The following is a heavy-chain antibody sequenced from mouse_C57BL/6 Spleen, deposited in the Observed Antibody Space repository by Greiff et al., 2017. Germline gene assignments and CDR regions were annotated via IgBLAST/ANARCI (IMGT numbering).Heavy chain of an antibody. CDR3: ARSVTGRYFDY. V-gene: IGHV1-26*01. CDR1: GYTFTDYY. Sequence: EVQLQQSGPELVKPGASVKISCKASGYTFTDYYMNWVKQSHGKSLEWIGDINPNNGGTSYNQKFKGKATLTVDKSSSTAYMELRSLTSEDSAVXYCARSVTGRYFDYWGQGTTLTVSS. J-gene: IGHJ2*01. D-gene: IGHD4-1*01. CDR2: INPNNGGT.